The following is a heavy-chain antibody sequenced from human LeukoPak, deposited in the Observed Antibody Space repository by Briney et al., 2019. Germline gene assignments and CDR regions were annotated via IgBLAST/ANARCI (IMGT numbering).Heavy chain of an antibody. D-gene: IGHD6-19*01. CDR3: ARDVPTSGIAVAGPYQGGPDY. J-gene: IGHJ4*02. CDR1: GYTFTSYG. Sequence: GASVKVSCKASGYTFTSYGISWVRQAPGQGLEWMGWINTNTGNPTYAQGFTGRFVFSLDTSVSTAYLQISSLKAEDTAVYYCARDVPTSGIAVAGPYQGGPDYWGQGTLVTVSS. V-gene: IGHV7-4-1*02. CDR2: INTNTGNP.